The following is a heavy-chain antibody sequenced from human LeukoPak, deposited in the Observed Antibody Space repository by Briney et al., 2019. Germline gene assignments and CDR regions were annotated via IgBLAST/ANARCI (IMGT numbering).Heavy chain of an antibody. CDR1: GGSISSYY. J-gene: IGHJ4*02. CDR2: IYYSGST. V-gene: IGHV4-59*01. D-gene: IGHD3-22*01. CDR3: ARTGGSSGYYYTDVYYFDY. Sequence: SETLSLTCTVSGGSISSYYWSWIRQPPGKGLEWIGYIYYSGSTNYNPSLKSRVTISVDTSKNQFSLKLSSVTAADTAVYYCARTGGSSGYYYTDVYYFDYWGKGTLVTVSS.